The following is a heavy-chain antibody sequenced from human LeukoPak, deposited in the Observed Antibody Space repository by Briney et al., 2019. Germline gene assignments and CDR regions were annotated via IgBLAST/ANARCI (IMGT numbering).Heavy chain of an antibody. J-gene: IGHJ4*02. V-gene: IGHV4-39*07. Sequence: PSETLSLTCTVSGGSISSSSYYWGWIRQPPGKGLERIGSIYYSGSTYYNPSLKSRVTISVDTSKNQFSLKLSSVTAADTAVYYCASITLAAAGTFDYWGQGTLVTVSS. D-gene: IGHD6-13*01. CDR1: GGSISSSSYY. CDR2: IYYSGST. CDR3: ASITLAAAGTFDY.